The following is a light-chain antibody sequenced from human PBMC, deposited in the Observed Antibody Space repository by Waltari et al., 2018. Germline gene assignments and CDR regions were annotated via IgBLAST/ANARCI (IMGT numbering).Light chain of an antibody. V-gene: IGLV2-11*01. CDR2: DVD. J-gene: IGLJ2*01. Sequence: QSALTQPRSVSGSPGQSVPLSCTGTSSDVGGYAYVSWYQQHPGKAPKRIISDVDKRPSGVSDRFSGSKSGNTASLTISGLQVDDEASYYCCSFAGNYTLLFGGGTNLTVL. CDR1: SSDVGGYAY. CDR3: CSFAGNYTLL.